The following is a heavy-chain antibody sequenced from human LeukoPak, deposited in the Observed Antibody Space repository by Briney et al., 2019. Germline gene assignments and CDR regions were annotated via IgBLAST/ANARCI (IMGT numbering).Heavy chain of an antibody. CDR3: ARGYDSSGYFLNDAFDI. V-gene: IGHV4-39*07. CDR2: IYYSGST. D-gene: IGHD3-22*01. Sequence: SETLSLTCTVSGGSVSRSPHYWGWIRQPPGKGLEWSGNIYYSGSTYYNPSLKSRVTISVDTSKNQFSLKVTSVTAADTAVYYCARGYDSSGYFLNDAFDIWGQGTMVTVSS. CDR1: GGSVSRSPHY. J-gene: IGHJ3*02.